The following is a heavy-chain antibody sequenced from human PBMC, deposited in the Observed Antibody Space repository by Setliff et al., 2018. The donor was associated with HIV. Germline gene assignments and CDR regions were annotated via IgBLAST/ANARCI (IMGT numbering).Heavy chain of an antibody. CDR1: GGSFSGYY. D-gene: IGHD4-17*01. V-gene: IGHV3-7*03. CDR2: INHSGSQK. CDR3: ARSHDYGDDRRLDY. J-gene: IGHJ4*02. Sequence: ETLSLTCAVYGGSFSGYYWSWIRQTPDKGLEWIGEINHSGSQKYYVDSVKGRFTISRDNAKKSLYLQMNSLRAEDMAVYYCARSHDYGDDRRLDYWGQGTLVTVSS.